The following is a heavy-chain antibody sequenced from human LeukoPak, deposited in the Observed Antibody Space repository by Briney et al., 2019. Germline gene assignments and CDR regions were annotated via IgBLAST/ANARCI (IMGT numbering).Heavy chain of an antibody. J-gene: IGHJ4*02. CDR1: GFTFSSYA. D-gene: IGHD2-15*01. CDR2: ISGSGGST. V-gene: IGHV3-23*01. Sequence: GGSLRLSCAASGFTFSSYAMSWVRQAPGKGLEWVSAISGSGGSTYYADSVKGRFTISRDNSKNTLYLQMNSLRAEDTAVYYGAKDSVVVVAATLFNYWGQGTLVTVSS. CDR3: AKDSVVVVAATLFNY.